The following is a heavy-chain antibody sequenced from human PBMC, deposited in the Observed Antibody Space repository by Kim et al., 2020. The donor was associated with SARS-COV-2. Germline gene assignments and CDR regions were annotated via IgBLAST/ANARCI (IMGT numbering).Heavy chain of an antibody. V-gene: IGHV3-21*01. CDR1: GFTFSSYS. CDR3: ARDCGGDCYSGANAFDI. D-gene: IGHD2-21*02. CDR2: ISSSSSYI. Sequence: GGSLRLSCAASGFTFSSYSMNWVRQAPGKGLEWVSSISSSSSYIYYADSVKGRFTISRDNAKNSLYLQMNSLRAEDTAVYYCARDCGGDCYSGANAFDIWGQGTMVTVSS. J-gene: IGHJ3*02.